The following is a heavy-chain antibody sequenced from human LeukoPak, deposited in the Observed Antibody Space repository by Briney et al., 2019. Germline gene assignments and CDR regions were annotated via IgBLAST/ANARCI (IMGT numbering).Heavy chain of an antibody. V-gene: IGHV1-69*05. J-gene: IGHJ4*02. CDR1: GGTFSNYA. D-gene: IGHD3-10*01. CDR2: IIPIFGTT. CDR3: ARGAWFGELGKYYFDY. Sequence: ASVKVSCKASGGTFSNYAVSWVRQAPGQGLEWMGGIIPIFGTTNYAQKFQDRVTIVTDKSTSTAYMDLSSLRSGDTAVYYCARGAWFGELGKYYFDYWGQGTPVTVSS.